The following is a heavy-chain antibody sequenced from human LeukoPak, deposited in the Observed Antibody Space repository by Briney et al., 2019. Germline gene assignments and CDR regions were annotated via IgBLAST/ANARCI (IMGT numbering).Heavy chain of an antibody. J-gene: IGHJ4*02. CDR2: IYSGGST. V-gene: IGHV3-53*01. CDR3: ARDSLGMSTLDS. D-gene: IGHD5/OR15-5a*01. Sequence: GGSLRLSCAASGFTVSKNYMSWVRQAPGKGLEWVSVIYSGGSTYYADSVKGRFTISRDSSKNTLYLQMNSLRAEDTAVYYCARDSLGMSTLDSWGQGTLVTVSS. CDR1: GFTVSKNY.